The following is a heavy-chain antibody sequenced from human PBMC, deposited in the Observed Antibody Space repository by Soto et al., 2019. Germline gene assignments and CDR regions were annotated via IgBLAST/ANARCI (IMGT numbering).Heavy chain of an antibody. CDR3: ARGPAYFDWLLYYFDY. V-gene: IGHV4-34*01. CDR1: GGSFSGYY. D-gene: IGHD3-9*01. Sequence: SETLSLTCAVYGGSFSGYYWSWIRQPPGKGLEWIGEINHSGSTTYNPSLKSRVTISVDTSKNQFSLKLSSVTAADTAVYYCARGPAYFDWLLYYFDYWGQGTLVTVSS. J-gene: IGHJ4*02. CDR2: INHSGST.